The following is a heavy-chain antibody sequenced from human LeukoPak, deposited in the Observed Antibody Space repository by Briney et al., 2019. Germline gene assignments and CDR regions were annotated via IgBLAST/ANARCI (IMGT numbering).Heavy chain of an antibody. CDR1: GYSISSGYY. V-gene: IGHV4-38-2*01. CDR3: ARGRASGIAAAGTYYFDY. J-gene: IGHJ4*02. Sequence: SETLSLTCAVSGYSISSGYYWGWIRQPPGKGLEWIGSIYHSGSTYYNPSLKSRVTISVDTSKNQFSLKLSSVTAADTAVYYCARGRASGIAAAGTYYFDYWGQGTLVTVSS. D-gene: IGHD6-13*01. CDR2: IYHSGST.